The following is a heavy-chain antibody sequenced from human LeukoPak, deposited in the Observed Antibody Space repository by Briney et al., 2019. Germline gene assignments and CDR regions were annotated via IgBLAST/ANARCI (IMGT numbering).Heavy chain of an antibody. CDR2: KNPNTGHT. CDR3: ARGGITGTDAEYYYYYMDV. CDR1: GYTFTRYD. D-gene: IGHD1-7*01. V-gene: IGHV1-8*03. J-gene: IGHJ6*03. Sequence: GASVKVSCKTSGYTFTRYDINWVRQATGQRLEWMGWKNPNTGHTAYAPKFQGRVTFTRNTSVSTAYMELDILISEDTAVYFCARGGITGTDAEYYYYYMDVWGKGTTVTVSS.